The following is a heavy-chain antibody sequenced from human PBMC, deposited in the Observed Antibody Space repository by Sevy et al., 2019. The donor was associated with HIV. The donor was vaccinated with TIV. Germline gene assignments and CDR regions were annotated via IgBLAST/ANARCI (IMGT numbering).Heavy chain of an antibody. CDR2: ISSSGMTI. V-gene: IGHV3-11*01. CDR3: ARRRFGGIRDAFDI. D-gene: IGHD3-10*01. Sequence: GGSLRLSCAVSGFIFSDYYMSWIRQAPGKGLEWVSYISSSGMTIYYADSVKGRFTISRDNAKNSLYLQMNSLRAEDTAESYCARRRFGGIRDAFDIWGQGTMVTVSS. CDR1: GFIFSDYY. J-gene: IGHJ3*02.